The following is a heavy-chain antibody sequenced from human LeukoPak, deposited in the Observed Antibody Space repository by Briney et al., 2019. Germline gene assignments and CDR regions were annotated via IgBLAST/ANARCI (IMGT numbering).Heavy chain of an antibody. D-gene: IGHD2-2*01. Sequence: GGSLRLSCAASGFTFSSYAMSWVRQAPGKGLEWVSAISGSSGSTYYADSVKGRFTISRDNSKNTLYLQMNSLRAEDTAVYYCAKGSCSSTSCRIDYWGQGTLVTVSS. CDR3: AKGSCSSTSCRIDY. CDR2: ISGSSGST. J-gene: IGHJ4*02. CDR1: GFTFSSYA. V-gene: IGHV3-23*01.